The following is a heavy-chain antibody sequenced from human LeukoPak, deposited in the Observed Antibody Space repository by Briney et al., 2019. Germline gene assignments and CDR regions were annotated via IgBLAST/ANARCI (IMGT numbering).Heavy chain of an antibody. CDR2: IKGDGIST. V-gene: IGHV3-74*01. CDR1: GFDFRSNW. Sequence: PGGSLRLSCAASGFDFRSNWMHWVRHAPGQGLVWVSRIKGDGISTNYADSVKGRFTNSRDIAKNTLYLQMNSLRAEDTGVYYCAKDHYWSIDYWGRGTLVTVSS. D-gene: IGHD3-3*01. J-gene: IGHJ4*02. CDR3: AKDHYWSIDY.